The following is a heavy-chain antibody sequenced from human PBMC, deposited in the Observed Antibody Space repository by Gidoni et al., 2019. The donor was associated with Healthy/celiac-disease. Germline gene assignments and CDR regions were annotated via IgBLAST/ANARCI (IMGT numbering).Heavy chain of an antibody. J-gene: IGHJ4*02. CDR2: ISYDGSNK. D-gene: IGHD4-17*01. CDR1: GFTFSSYA. CDR3: ARVPQHPYGDYVGPTDY. Sequence: QVQLVESGGGVVQPGRSLRLSCAASGFTFSSYAMYWVRQAPGKGLEWVAVISYDGSNKYYADSVKGRFTISRDNSKNTLYLQMNSLRAEDTAVYYCARVPQHPYGDYVGPTDYWGQGTLVTVSS. V-gene: IGHV3-30-3*01.